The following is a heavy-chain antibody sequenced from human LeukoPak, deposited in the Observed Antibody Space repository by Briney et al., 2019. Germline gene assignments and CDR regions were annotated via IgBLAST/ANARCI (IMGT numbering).Heavy chain of an antibody. CDR3: ARVQRTSVTLYYFDF. CDR1: GFSVSENY. D-gene: IGHD4-17*01. CDR2: LFGGCDT. V-gene: IGHV3-66*01. Sequence: GGSLRLSCAVSGFSVSENYMTWVRQAPGKGLEWVSVLFGGCDTYYGDSVKGRFAISRDNSKNTVYLQMKSLRAEDTAFYYCARVQRTSVTLYYFDFWGQGTLVSVSS. J-gene: IGHJ4*02.